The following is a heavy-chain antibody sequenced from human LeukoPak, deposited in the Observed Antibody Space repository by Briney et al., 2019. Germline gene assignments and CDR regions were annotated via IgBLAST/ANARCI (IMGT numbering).Heavy chain of an antibody. CDR2: INHSGST. CDR1: GGSFSGYY. V-gene: IGHV4-34*01. D-gene: IGHD3-10*01. J-gene: IGHJ4*02. CDR3: ARGPYYFGSGTDYNRFSVVY. Sequence: SETLSLTCAVYGGSFSGYYWSWIRQPPGEGLEWIGEINHSGSTNYNPSLKSRVTISIDTSKSQFSLKLSSVTAADTAVYYCARGPYYFGSGTDYNRFSVVYWGQGILVTVSS.